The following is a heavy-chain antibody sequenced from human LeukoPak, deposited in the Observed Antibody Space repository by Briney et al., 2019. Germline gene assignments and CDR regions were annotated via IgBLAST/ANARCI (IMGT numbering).Heavy chain of an antibody. D-gene: IGHD2-21*02. Sequence: PGGSLRLSCAASGFTLSDYYMSWIRQAPGKGLEWVSYISSSGSTIYYADSVKGRFTISRDNAKNSLYLQMNSLRAEDTAVYYCAKDPDLGGDYYFDYWGQGTLVTVSS. V-gene: IGHV3-11*01. CDR3: AKDPDLGGDYYFDY. CDR2: ISSSGSTI. J-gene: IGHJ4*02. CDR1: GFTLSDYY.